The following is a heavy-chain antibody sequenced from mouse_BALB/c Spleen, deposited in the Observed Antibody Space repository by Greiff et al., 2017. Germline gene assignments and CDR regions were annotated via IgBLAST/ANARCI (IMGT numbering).Heavy chain of an antibody. CDR1: GFTFSSFG. D-gene: IGHD2-4*01. Sequence: EVKVVASGGGLVQPGGSRKLSCAASGFTFSSFGMHWVRQAPEKGLEWVAYISSGSSTIYYADTVKGRFTISRDNPKNTLFLQMTSLRSEDTAMYYCARSMITSWFAYWGQGTLVTVSA. CDR2: ISSGSSTI. CDR3: ARSMITSWFAY. J-gene: IGHJ3*01. V-gene: IGHV5-17*02.